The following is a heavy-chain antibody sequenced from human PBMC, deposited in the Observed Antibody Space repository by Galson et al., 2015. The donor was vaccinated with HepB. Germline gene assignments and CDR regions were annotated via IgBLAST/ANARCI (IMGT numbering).Heavy chain of an antibody. V-gene: IGHV6-1*01. Sequence: CAISGDSVPSNSAAWNWIRRSPSRGLEWLGRTYYRSKWYNDYAVSVKSRITINPDTSKNQLSLQLNSVTPEDTAVYYCARDSWSYYFDYWGQGTLVTVSS. D-gene: IGHD2-8*02. CDR3: ARDSWSYYFDY. CDR2: TYYRSKWYN. J-gene: IGHJ4*02. CDR1: GDSVPSNSAA.